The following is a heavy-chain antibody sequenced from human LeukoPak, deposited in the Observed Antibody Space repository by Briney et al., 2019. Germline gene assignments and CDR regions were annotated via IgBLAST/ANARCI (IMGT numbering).Heavy chain of an antibody. J-gene: IGHJ6*03. Sequence: ASVKVSCKASGYTFTGYYMHWVRQAPGQGLEWMGWINPNSGGTNYAQKFQGRVTMTRDTSISTAYMELSRLRSDDTAVYYCARDSGHERYYYYYYMDVWGKGTTVTVSS. CDR3: ARDSGHERYYYYYYMDV. V-gene: IGHV1-2*02. CDR1: GYTFTGYY. CDR2: INPNSGGT. D-gene: IGHD2-15*01.